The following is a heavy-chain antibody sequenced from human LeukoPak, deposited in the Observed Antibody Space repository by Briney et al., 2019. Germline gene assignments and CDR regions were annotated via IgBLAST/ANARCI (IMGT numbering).Heavy chain of an antibody. D-gene: IGHD6-19*01. Sequence: PGRSLRLSCAASGFTFSSYGMHWVRQAPGKGLEWVAVLWYDGSNKYYADSVNGRFTISRDNSKNTLYLQMNSLRAEDTAVYYCARGYVKEQWLPHFDYWGQGTLVTVSS. J-gene: IGHJ4*02. CDR1: GFTFSSYG. CDR2: LWYDGSNK. CDR3: ARGYVKEQWLPHFDY. V-gene: IGHV3-33*01.